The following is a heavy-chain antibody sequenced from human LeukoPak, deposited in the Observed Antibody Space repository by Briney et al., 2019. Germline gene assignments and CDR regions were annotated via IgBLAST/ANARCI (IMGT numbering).Heavy chain of an antibody. CDR3: ARTSWGVSGTVSLFDY. CDR2: IYYSGST. CDR1: GGSISGYY. J-gene: IGHJ4*02. V-gene: IGHV4-59*01. D-gene: IGHD6-13*01. Sequence: SETLSLTCTVSGGSISGYYWNWIRQPPGKGLEWIGYIYYSGSTNYNPSLKSRVTISVDTSKNQFSLKLSSVTAADTAVYYCARTSWGVSGTVSLFDYWGQGTLVTVSS.